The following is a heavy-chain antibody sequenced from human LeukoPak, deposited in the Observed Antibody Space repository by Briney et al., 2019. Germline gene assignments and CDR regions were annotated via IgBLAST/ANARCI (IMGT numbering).Heavy chain of an antibody. Sequence: SGPTLVNPTQTLTLTCTFTGFSLSTTGVGVGWIRQPPGKALEWLALIYWDDDKRYSPSLKSRLTITKDTSKNQVVLTMTNTDPVDTATYYCAHRHRSGWLFDYWGQGTLVTVSS. CDR1: GFSLSTTGVG. D-gene: IGHD6-19*01. CDR3: AHRHRSGWLFDY. CDR2: IYWDDDK. V-gene: IGHV2-5*02. J-gene: IGHJ4*02.